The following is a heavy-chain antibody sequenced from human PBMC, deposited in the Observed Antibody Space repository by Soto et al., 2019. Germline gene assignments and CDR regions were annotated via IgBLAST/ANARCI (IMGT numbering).Heavy chain of an antibody. CDR3: ARADYDSLTGSYLGYYDY. J-gene: IGHJ4*02. Sequence: QVQLVESGGSVVQPGRSLRLSCAASGFTFSFYGMHWVRQAPGKGLEWVAVIWYDESKRYYADSVRGRFTISRDNSKNTLDLQMDSLRVEDTAVYYCARADYDSLTGSYLGYYDYWGQGTLVTVSS. D-gene: IGHD3-9*01. CDR2: IWYDESKR. CDR1: GFTFSFYG. V-gene: IGHV3-33*01.